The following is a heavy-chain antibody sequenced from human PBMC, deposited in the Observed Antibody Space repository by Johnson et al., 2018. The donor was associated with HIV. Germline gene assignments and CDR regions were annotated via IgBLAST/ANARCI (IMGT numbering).Heavy chain of an antibody. Sequence: QVQLVESGGGVVQPGRSLRLSCAASGFTFSSYAMHWVRQAPGKCLEWVAVISYDGSNKYYADSVKGRFTISRDNSKNTLYLQMNSLRAEDTAVYYCACLAHDAFDIWGQGTMVTVSS. J-gene: IGHJ3*02. CDR1: GFTFSSYA. V-gene: IGHV3-30*04. CDR3: ACLAHDAFDI. CDR2: ISYDGSNK. D-gene: IGHD3-16*01.